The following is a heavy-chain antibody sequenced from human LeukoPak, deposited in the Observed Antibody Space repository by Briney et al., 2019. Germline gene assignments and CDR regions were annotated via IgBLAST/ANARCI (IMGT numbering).Heavy chain of an antibody. J-gene: IGHJ5*02. CDR3: ARDIGYCSSTSCTNWFDP. Sequence: ASVKVSCKASGYTFTGYYMHWVRQAPGQGLEWMGWINPNSGGTNYAQKFQGRVTMTRDTSISTAYMELSRLRSDDTAVYYCARDIGYCSSTSCTNWFDPWGQGTLVTVSS. D-gene: IGHD2-2*01. CDR2: INPNSGGT. CDR1: GYTFTGYY. V-gene: IGHV1-2*02.